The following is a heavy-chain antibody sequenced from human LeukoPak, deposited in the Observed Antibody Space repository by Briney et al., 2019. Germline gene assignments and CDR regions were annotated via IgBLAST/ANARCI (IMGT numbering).Heavy chain of an antibody. J-gene: IGHJ4*02. CDR2: ISSSSSYI. V-gene: IGHV3-21*01. D-gene: IGHD4-17*01. Sequence: PGGSLRLSCAASGFTFSSYSMNWVRQAPGKGLEWVSSISSSSSYIYYADSVEGRFTISRDNAKNSLYLQMNSLRAEDTAVYYCARVFIGDYGDYQFDYWGQGTLVTVSS. CDR1: GFTFSSYS. CDR3: ARVFIGDYGDYQFDY.